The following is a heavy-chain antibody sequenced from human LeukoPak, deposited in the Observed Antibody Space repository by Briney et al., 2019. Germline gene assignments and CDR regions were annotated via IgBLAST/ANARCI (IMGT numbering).Heavy chain of an antibody. CDR2: IYHSGST. D-gene: IGHD3-16*01. J-gene: IGHJ5*02. Sequence: SETLSLTCTVSGYSISSGYYWGWIRQPPGKGLEWIGSIYHSGSTYYNPSLKSRVTISVDTSKNQFSLKLSSVTAADTAVYYCARGGNWFDPWGQGTLVTVSS. V-gene: IGHV4-38-2*02. CDR3: ARGGNWFDP. CDR1: GYSISSGYY.